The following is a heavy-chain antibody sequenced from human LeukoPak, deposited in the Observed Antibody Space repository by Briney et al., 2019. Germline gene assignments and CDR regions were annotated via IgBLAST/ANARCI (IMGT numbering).Heavy chain of an antibody. CDR2: IYYSGST. CDR1: GGSISSCY. D-gene: IGHD3-10*01. V-gene: IGHV4-59*01. CDR3: ARSSWFGELSAFDY. Sequence: PSETLSLTCTVSGGSISSCYWSWIRQPPGKGLEWIGYIYYSGSTNYNPSLKSRVTISVDTSKNQFSLKLSSVTAADTAVYYCARSSWFGELSAFDYWGQGTLVTVSS. J-gene: IGHJ4*02.